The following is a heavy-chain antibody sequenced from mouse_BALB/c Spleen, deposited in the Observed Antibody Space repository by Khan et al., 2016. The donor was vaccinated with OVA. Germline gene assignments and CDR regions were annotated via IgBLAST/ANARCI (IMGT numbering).Heavy chain of an antibody. CDR3: ARDNGSTWYFDV. Sequence: QVQLKQSGAELVRPGASVKLSCKTSGYIFTSYWIHWVKQRSGQGLEWIARIYPGTGSTYYNEKFKGKATLTADKSSSAAYMPVSSLKSEDSAVYFCARDNGSTWYFDVWGAGATVTVSS. V-gene: IGHV1-76*01. CDR2: IYPGTGST. D-gene: IGHD1-2*01. J-gene: IGHJ1*01. CDR1: GYIFTSYW.